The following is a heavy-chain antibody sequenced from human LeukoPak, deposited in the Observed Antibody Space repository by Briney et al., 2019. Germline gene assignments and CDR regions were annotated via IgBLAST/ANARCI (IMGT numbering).Heavy chain of an antibody. J-gene: IGHJ3*02. CDR1: GYSFTSYW. D-gene: IGHD3-10*01. V-gene: IGHV3-33*01. CDR3: ARRDDGSGSFYNGLDTFDI. Sequence: GESLKISCKGSGYSFTSYWIGWVRQAPVKGLEWVAVIWNDGSNKYYGDSVKGRFTISRDNSKNTLSLQMNSLRAEDTAVYYCARRDDGSGSFYNGLDTFDIWGLGTMVTVSS. CDR2: IWNDGSNK.